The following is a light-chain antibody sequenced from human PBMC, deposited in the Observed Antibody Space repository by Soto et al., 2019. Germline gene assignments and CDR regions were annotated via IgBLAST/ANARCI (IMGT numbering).Light chain of an antibody. Sequence: EIVMTRSPATLSVSPGERATLSCRASQSVSSNLAWYQQKPGQAPRLLIYGASTRATGIPARFSGSGSGTEFTLTISSLQSEDFAVYCCQQYNNWPPWTFGQGTKVEIK. CDR3: QQYNNWPPWT. V-gene: IGKV3-15*01. CDR2: GAS. J-gene: IGKJ1*01. CDR1: QSVSSN.